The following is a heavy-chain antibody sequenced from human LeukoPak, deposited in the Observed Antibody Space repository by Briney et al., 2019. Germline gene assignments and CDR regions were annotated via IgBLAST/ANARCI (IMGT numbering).Heavy chain of an antibody. J-gene: IGHJ4*02. V-gene: IGHV3-30*03. CDR3: AFRSSGYYSD. D-gene: IGHD3-22*01. CDR2: ISYDGSNK. CDR1: GFTFSSYG. Sequence: QTGRSLRLSCAASGFTFSSYGMHWVRQAPGKGLEWVAVISYDGSNKYYADSVKGRFTISRDNSKNTLYLQMNSLRAEDTAVYYCAFRSSGYYSDWGQGTLVTVSS.